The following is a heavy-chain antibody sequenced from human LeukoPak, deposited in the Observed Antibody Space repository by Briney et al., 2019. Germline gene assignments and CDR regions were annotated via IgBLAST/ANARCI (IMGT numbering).Heavy chain of an antibody. CDR1: GDSISGYY. Sequence: PSETLSLTCTVSGDSISGYYWSWIRQPPGKGLEWIGYVFSSGTTNYNLSLKGRVTLLVDTSKNQFSLELNSVTAADTAVYYCARSGRGAAGTRYISDFWGQGTLVTVPS. CDR2: VFSSGTT. D-gene: IGHD6-13*01. V-gene: IGHV4-59*01. J-gene: IGHJ4*02. CDR3: ARSGRGAAGTRYISDF.